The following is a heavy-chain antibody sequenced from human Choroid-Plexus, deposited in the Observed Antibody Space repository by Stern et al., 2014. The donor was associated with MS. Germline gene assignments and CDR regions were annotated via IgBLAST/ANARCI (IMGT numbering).Heavy chain of an antibody. J-gene: IGHJ4*02. CDR3: ARSVYRHWERPLEFAY. Sequence: VQLVQSGSEVKKPGESLKISCQATGYSFTDYWIAWVRQMPGKGLEWMGIIYPGDSHTKYSPSFQGQVTIAADKSIGTAYMQWTSLRASDTAMYYCARSVYRHWERPLEFAYWGQGTLVTAS. D-gene: IGHD1-26*01. CDR1: GYSFTDYW. CDR2: IYPGDSHT. V-gene: IGHV5-51*01.